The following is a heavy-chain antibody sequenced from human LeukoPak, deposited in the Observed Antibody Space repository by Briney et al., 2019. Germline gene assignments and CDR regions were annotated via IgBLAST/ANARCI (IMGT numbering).Heavy chain of an antibody. D-gene: IGHD5-18*01. J-gene: IGHJ4*02. CDR1: GGSISTSLYY. CDR2: IYYSGTT. CDR3: ARHLSGSAMMHYFDS. Sequence: KASETLSLTCTVSGGSISTSLYYWAWIRQPPGKGLEWIGSIYYSGTTFYKPSLRSRVSISVDTSKNHISLEVSSLTAADAALYFCARHLSGSAMMHYFDSWGQGTLVTVSS. V-gene: IGHV4-39*01.